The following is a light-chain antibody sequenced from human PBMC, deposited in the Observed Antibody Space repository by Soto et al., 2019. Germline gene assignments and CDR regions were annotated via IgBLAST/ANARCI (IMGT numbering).Light chain of an antibody. V-gene: IGKV3-11*01. J-gene: IGKJ5*01. Sequence: EIVLKQSPATLSLSPGERATLSCRASQSVSSYLAWYQQKPGQAPRLLIYDASNRATGIPARFSGSGSGTDFTLTISSLEPEDFAVYYCQQRSNWSITFGQGTRLEI. CDR1: QSVSSY. CDR3: QQRSNWSIT. CDR2: DAS.